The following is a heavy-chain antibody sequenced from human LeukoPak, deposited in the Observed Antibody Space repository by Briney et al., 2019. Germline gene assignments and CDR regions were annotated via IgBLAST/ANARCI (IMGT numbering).Heavy chain of an antibody. CDR3: ARPRTTNPNWFDP. V-gene: IGHV4-59*05. J-gene: IGHJ5*02. D-gene: IGHD4-11*01. Sequence: SETLSLTCTVSGGSIRNYYSNWIRQPAGKGLEWIGSIYYSGSTYYNPSLKSRVTISVDTSKNQFSLKLSSVTAADTAVYYCARPRTTNPNWFDPWGQGTLVTVSS. CDR2: IYYSGST. CDR1: GGSIRNYY.